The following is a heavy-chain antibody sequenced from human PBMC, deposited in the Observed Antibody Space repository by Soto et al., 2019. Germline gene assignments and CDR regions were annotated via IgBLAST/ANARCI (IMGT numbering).Heavy chain of an antibody. J-gene: IGHJ5*02. CDR3: ARGGADYGDEGGWFDP. CDR2: ISAYNGNT. CDR1: GYTFTSYG. Sequence: QVQLVQSGAEVKKPGASVKVSCKASGYTFTSYGISWVRQAPGQGLEWMGWISAYNGNTNYAQKLKGRVTMTTDTSKSTAYMELRSLRAEDTAVYYCARGGADYGDEGGWFDPWGQGTLVTVSS. V-gene: IGHV1-18*01. D-gene: IGHD4-17*01.